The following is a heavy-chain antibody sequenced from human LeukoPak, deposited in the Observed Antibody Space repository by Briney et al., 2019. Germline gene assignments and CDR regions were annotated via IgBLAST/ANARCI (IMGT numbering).Heavy chain of an antibody. D-gene: IGHD5-12*01. V-gene: IGHV1-2*06. CDR2: INPNSGGT. CDR3: TRDRGYDYFFDY. J-gene: IGHJ4*02. CDR1: GYTFTGYY. Sequence: ASVKVSCKASGYTFTGYYMHWVRQAPGQGLEWMGRINPNSGGTNYAQKFQGRVTMTRDTSISTAYMELSRLRSDDTAVYYCTRDRGYDYFFDYWGQGTPVTVSS.